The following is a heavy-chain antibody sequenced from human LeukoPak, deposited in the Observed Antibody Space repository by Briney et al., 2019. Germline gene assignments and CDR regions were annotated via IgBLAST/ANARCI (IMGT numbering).Heavy chain of an antibody. CDR2: IYYSGST. V-gene: IGHV4-59*01. CDR3: ARDWGVSARPGYMDV. D-gene: IGHD6-6*01. J-gene: IGHJ6*03. CDR1: GGSISNYY. Sequence: SETLSLTCTVSGGSISNYYWSWIRQPPGKGLDWIGYIYYSGSTKYNPSLKSRVTISVDTSKNQFSQRLSSVTAADTAVYYCARDWGVSARPGYMDVWGKGTTVTVSS.